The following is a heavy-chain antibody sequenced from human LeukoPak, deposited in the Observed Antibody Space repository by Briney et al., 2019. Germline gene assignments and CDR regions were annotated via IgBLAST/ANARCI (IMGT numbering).Heavy chain of an antibody. CDR1: GFTFTNYA. V-gene: IGHV3-23*01. CDR2: ISNNGGYT. CDR3: AKQLGYCSDGSCYFPY. J-gene: IGHJ4*02. D-gene: IGHD2-15*01. Sequence: GGSLRLSCAASGFTFTNYAMSWVRQAPGKGLEWVSAISNNGGYTYYADSVQGRFTISRDNSKSTLCLQMNSLRAEDTAVYYCAKQLGYCSDGSCYFPYWGQGTLVTVSS.